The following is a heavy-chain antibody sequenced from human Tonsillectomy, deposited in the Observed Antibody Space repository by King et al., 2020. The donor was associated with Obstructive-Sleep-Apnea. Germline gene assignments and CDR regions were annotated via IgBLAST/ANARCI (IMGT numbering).Heavy chain of an antibody. V-gene: IGHV3-23*04. CDR3: AKDAGLVHYHYGMDV. CDR1: GFTFSSYA. Sequence: VQLVESGGGLVQPGGSLRLSCAASGFTFSSYAMSWVRQAPGKGLEWVSAISGIGDSTYFADSVKGRFSISRDNSKNTVHLQMKSLRAEDTALYYCAKDAGLVHYHYGMDVWGQGTTVTVSS. D-gene: IGHD6-19*01. J-gene: IGHJ6*02. CDR2: ISGIGDST.